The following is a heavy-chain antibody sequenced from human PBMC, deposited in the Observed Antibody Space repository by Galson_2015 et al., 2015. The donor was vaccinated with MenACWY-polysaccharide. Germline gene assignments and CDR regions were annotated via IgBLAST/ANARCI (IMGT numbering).Heavy chain of an antibody. D-gene: IGHD3-22*01. J-gene: IGHJ5*02. Sequence: SLRLSCAASGFSFSGYGMNWVRQVSGKGLEWVSGISPSGDTTYYADSVKGRFTISRDSSKSTLYLQMNGLRAEDTAVYYCARGGKYYYDSSGYLNWFDPWGQGTLVTVSS. V-gene: IGHV3-23*01. CDR2: ISPSGDTT. CDR1: GFSFSGYG. CDR3: ARGGKYYYDSSGYLNWFDP.